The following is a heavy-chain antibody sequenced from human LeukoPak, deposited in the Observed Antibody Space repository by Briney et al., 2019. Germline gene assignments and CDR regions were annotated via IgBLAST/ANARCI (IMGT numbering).Heavy chain of an antibody. CDR1: GFTFSSYA. D-gene: IGHD2-2*01. CDR3: AKDPYYCSSTSCPIDYYYYMDV. J-gene: IGHJ6*03. CDR2: ISYDGSNK. V-gene: IGHV3-30*04. Sequence: GRALRLSCAASGFTFSSYAMHWVRQAPGRGLEWVAVISYDGSNKYYADSVKGRFTISRDNSKNTLYLQMNSLRAEDTAVYYCAKDPYYCSSTSCPIDYYYYMDVWGKGTTVTISS.